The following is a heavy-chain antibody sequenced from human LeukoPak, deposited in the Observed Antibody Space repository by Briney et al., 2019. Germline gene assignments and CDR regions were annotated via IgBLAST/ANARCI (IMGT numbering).Heavy chain of an antibody. CDR2: IYYSGTT. J-gene: IGHJ6*03. CDR3: ARDGRASYYYYYMDV. V-gene: IGHV4-39*07. CDR1: GGSVSSSNYH. Sequence: SETLSLTCTISGGSVSSSNYHWGWIRQPPGKGLEWIGSIYYSGTTYYNPSLKSRVTISVDTSKNQFFLKLTSVTAADTAVYYCARDGRASYYYYYMDVWGEGTTVTVSS.